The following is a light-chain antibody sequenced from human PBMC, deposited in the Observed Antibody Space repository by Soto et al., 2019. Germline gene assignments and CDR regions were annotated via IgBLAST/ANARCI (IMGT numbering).Light chain of an antibody. V-gene: IGKV1-12*01. Sequence: DIQMTQSPSSVSASVGDRVTITCRASQGINKWLAWYQQKPGTAPKLLIYSASSLQSGVPSRVSGSGSGTDFTLTISSLQPEDFATYYCQQANTFALTFGGGTKVDIK. CDR1: QGINKW. CDR3: QQANTFALT. J-gene: IGKJ4*01. CDR2: SAS.